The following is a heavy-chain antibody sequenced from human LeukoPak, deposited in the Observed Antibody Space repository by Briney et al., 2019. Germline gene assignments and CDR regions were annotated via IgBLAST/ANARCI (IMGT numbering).Heavy chain of an antibody. CDR1: GYSFTSYW. D-gene: IGHD6-19*01. Sequence: GESLKISCKGSGYSFTSYWIGWVRQMPGKGLEWMGIIYPGDSDTRYSPSFQGQVTISADKSISTAYLQWSSLKASDTAMYYCARPHAPSGSGDPTWFDPWGQGTLVTVSS. CDR2: IYPGDSDT. J-gene: IGHJ5*02. CDR3: ARPHAPSGSGDPTWFDP. V-gene: IGHV5-51*01.